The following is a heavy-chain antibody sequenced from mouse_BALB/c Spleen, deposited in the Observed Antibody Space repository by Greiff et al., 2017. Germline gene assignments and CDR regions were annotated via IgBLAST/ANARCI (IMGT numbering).Heavy chain of an antibody. D-gene: IGHD2-4*01. Sequence: QVQLQQSGAELAKPGASVTMSCKASGYTFTSYWMHWVKQRPGQGLEWIGYINPSTGYTEYNQKFKDKATLTADKSSSTAYMQLSSLTSEDSAVYYCARGGIMITAWFAYWGQGTLVTVSA. CDR2: INPSTGYT. CDR3: ARGGIMITAWFAY. CDR1: GYTFTSYW. V-gene: IGHV1-7*01. J-gene: IGHJ3*01.